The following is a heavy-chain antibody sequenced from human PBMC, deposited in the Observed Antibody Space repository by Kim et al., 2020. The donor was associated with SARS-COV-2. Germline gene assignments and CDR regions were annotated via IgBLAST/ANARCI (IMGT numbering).Heavy chain of an antibody. D-gene: IGHD2-2*02. V-gene: IGHV1-69*04. CDR2: IIPILGIA. Sequence: SVKVSCKASGGTFSSYAISWVRQAPGQGLEWMGRIIPILGIANYAQKFQGRVTITADKSTSTAYMELSSLRSEDTAVYYCARGGGIDIVVVPAAIRNWYFDLWGRGTLVTVSS. CDR3: ARGGGIDIVVVPAAIRNWYFDL. J-gene: IGHJ2*01. CDR1: GGTFSSYA.